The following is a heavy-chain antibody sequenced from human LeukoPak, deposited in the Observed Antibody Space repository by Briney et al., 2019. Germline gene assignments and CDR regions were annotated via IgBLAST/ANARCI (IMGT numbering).Heavy chain of an antibody. D-gene: IGHD4-17*01. CDR3: ARRTGSNFDY. V-gene: IGHV4-39*01. CDR1: GGSIRTSDYY. Sequence: PSETLSLTCTVSGGSIRTSDYYWAWIRQPPGRGLEWIGTIHHSGSTFYKPPLKSRLTVSADTSRNQFYMKLSSVTAADTAVYYCARRTGSNFDYWGQGTLVTVSS. J-gene: IGHJ4*02. CDR2: IHHSGST.